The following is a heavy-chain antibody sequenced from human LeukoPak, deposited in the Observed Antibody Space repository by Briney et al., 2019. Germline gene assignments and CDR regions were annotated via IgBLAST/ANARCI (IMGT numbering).Heavy chain of an antibody. Sequence: GGSLRLSCAASGFTFSSYGMHWVRQAPGKGLEWVSAISGSGGSTYYADSVKGRFTISRDNSKNTLYLQMNSLRAEDTAVYYCARDGPGAFDYWGQGTLVTVSS. CDR2: ISGSGGST. J-gene: IGHJ4*02. D-gene: IGHD1-26*01. CDR1: GFTFSSYG. V-gene: IGHV3-23*01. CDR3: ARDGPGAFDY.